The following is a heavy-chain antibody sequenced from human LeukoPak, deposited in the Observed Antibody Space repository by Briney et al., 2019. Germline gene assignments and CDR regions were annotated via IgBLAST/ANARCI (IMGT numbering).Heavy chain of an antibody. CDR2: IYYSGST. Sequence: SETLSLTCTVSGGSISSSSYYWGWIRQPPGKGLEWIGSIYYSGSTYYNPSLKSRVTISVDTSKNQFSLKLSSVTAADTAVYYCARAAPGALNWFDPWGQGTLVTVSS. CDR1: GGSISSSSYY. J-gene: IGHJ5*02. CDR3: ARAAPGALNWFDP. D-gene: IGHD3-10*01. V-gene: IGHV4-39*07.